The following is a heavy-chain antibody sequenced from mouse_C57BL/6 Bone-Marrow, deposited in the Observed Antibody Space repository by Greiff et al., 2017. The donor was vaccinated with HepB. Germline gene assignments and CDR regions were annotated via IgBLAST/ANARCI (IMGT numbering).Heavy chain of an antibody. CDR1: GFTFSSYA. J-gene: IGHJ4*01. Sequence: EVMLVESGGGLVKPGGSLKLSCAASGFTFSSYAMSWVRQTPEKRLEWVATISDGGSYTYYPDNVKGRFTISRDNAKNNLYLQMSHLKSEDTAMYYCAILGSTFYYAMDYWGQGTSVTVSS. V-gene: IGHV5-4*03. CDR3: AILGSTFYYAMDY. CDR2: ISDGGSYT.